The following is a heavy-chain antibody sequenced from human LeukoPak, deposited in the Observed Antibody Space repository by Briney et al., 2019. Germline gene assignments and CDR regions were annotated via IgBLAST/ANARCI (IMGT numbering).Heavy chain of an antibody. J-gene: IGHJ5*02. Sequence: ASVKVSCKASGYTFTGYYMHWVRQAPGQGLEWMGWINPNSGGTNYAQKFQGRVTMTRDTSITTAYMELSSLRSDDTAVYYCARGLAHCSGGACYLWGQGTLVTVSS. V-gene: IGHV1-2*02. D-gene: IGHD2-15*01. CDR1: GYTFTGYY. CDR2: INPNSGGT. CDR3: ARGLAHCSGGACYL.